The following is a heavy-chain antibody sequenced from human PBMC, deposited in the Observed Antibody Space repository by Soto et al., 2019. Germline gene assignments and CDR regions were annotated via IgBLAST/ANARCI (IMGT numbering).Heavy chain of an antibody. CDR2: ISSTTNYI. CDR1: GFTFSRYS. Sequence: GGSLRLSCAASGFTFSRYSMNWVRQAPGKGLEWVSSISSTTNYIYYADSMKGRFTVSRDNAKNSVYLDMNGLSAEDTAVYYCARESEDLTSNFDYWGQGTLVTVSS. CDR3: ARESEDLTSNFDY. J-gene: IGHJ4*02. V-gene: IGHV3-21*01.